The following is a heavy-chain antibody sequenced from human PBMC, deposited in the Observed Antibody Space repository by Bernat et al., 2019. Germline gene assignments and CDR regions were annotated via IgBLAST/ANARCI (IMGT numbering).Heavy chain of an antibody. V-gene: IGHV3-30*18. Sequence: QVQLVESGGGVVQPGRSLRLSCAASGFTFSSYGMHWVRQAPGKGLEWVAVISYDGSNKYYADSVKGRFTISRDNSTTTLYLQMNSLRAEDTAVYYCAKEYGDYGWFDYWGQGTLVTVSS. CDR2: ISYDGSNK. CDR3: AKEYGDYGWFDY. CDR1: GFTFSSYG. J-gene: IGHJ4*02. D-gene: IGHD4-17*01.